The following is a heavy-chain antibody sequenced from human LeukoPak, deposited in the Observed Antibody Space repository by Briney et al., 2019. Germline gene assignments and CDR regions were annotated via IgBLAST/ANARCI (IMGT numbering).Heavy chain of an antibody. CDR1: RYTFTGYY. CDR2: INPNSGGT. D-gene: IGHD6-19*01. J-gene: IGHJ4*02. CDR3: ARVVAGMITDY. Sequence: ASVKVSCKASRYTFTGYYMHWLRQAPGQGLEWMGWINPNSGGTNYAQKFQGRVTMTRDTSISTAYMELGRLRSDDTAVYYCARVVAGMITDYWGQGTLVTVSS. V-gene: IGHV1-2*02.